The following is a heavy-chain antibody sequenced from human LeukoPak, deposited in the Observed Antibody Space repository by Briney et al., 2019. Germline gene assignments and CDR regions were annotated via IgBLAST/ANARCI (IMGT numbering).Heavy chain of an antibody. CDR1: GFTLFIYA. J-gene: IGHJ4*02. CDR2: INGSNDAT. CDR3: AKDILRWSFDY. D-gene: IGHD4-23*01. V-gene: IGHV3-23*01. Sequence: GGSLRLSCAASGFTLFIYAIACVRDAPGKGLEWVSAINGSNDATNYANSVKGRFTIYRDNSKNTLYLQMNNLRAEDTAVYYCAKDILRWSFDYWGQGSLVTVAS.